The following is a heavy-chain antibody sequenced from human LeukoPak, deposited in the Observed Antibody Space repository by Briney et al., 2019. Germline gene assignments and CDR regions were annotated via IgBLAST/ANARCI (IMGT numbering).Heavy chain of an antibody. CDR2: INHSGST. Sequence: SETLSLTCTVSGGSISSSSYYWGWIRQPPGKGLEWIGGINHSGSTNYNPSLKSRVTISVDTSKNQFSLKLSSVTAADTAVYYCARGEYCSSTSCYTTAFDYWGQGTLVTVSS. CDR1: GGSISSSSYY. J-gene: IGHJ4*02. V-gene: IGHV4-39*07. D-gene: IGHD2-2*02. CDR3: ARGEYCSSTSCYTTAFDY.